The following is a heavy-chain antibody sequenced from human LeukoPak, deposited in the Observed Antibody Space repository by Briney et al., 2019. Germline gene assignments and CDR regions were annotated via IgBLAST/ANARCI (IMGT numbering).Heavy chain of an antibody. CDR2: IYPGDSDP. Sequence: ECLRISCKGSGYSFTNYYIGWVRHMPGRGLEWIGMIYPGDSDPRYSPSFQGQVTISADKSINTAYLQWSSLRASDTAMYYCARPIGLWFGLDYWGQGTLVTVSS. J-gene: IGHJ4*02. D-gene: IGHD3-10*01. V-gene: IGHV5-51*01. CDR3: ARPIGLWFGLDY. CDR1: GYSFTNYY.